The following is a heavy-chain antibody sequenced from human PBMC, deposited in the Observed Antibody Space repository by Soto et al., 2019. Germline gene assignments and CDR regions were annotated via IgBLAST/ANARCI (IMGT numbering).Heavy chain of an antibody. V-gene: IGHV1-3*01. CDR1: GYTFTSYA. CDR2: INAGNGNT. D-gene: IGHD3-22*01. J-gene: IGHJ3*02. Sequence: ASVKVSCKASGYTFTSYAMHWVRQAPGQRLEWMGWINAGNGNTKYSQKFQGRVTITRDTSASTAYMELSSLRSEDTAVYYCARDYYDSSGYYYAFDIWGQGTMVTVSS. CDR3: ARDYYDSSGYYYAFDI.